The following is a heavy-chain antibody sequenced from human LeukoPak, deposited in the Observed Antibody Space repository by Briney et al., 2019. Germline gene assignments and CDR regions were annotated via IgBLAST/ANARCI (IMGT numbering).Heavy chain of an antibody. CDR1: GGSISSSSYY. V-gene: IGHV4-39*01. Sequence: SETLSLTCTVSGGSISSSSYYWGWIRQPPGKGLEWIGSIYYSGSTYYNPSLKSRVTISADTSKNQFSLKLSSVTAADTAVYYCASGIGITGTSGNGFDIWGQGTMVTVSS. J-gene: IGHJ3*02. CDR2: IYYSGST. D-gene: IGHD1-7*01. CDR3: ASGIGITGTSGNGFDI.